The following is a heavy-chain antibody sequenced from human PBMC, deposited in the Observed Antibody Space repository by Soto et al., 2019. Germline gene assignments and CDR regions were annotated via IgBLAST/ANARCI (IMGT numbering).Heavy chain of an antibody. Sequence: ASVKVSCKASGYTFTGYYMHWVRQAPGQGLEWMGWINPNSGGTNYAQKFQGWVTRTRDTSISTAYMGLSRLRSDDTAVYYCARGGGYCTNGVCYIEYYGMDVWGQGTTVTVSS. J-gene: IGHJ6*02. V-gene: IGHV1-2*04. CDR2: INPNSGGT. CDR1: GYTFTGYY. CDR3: ARGGGYCTNGVCYIEYYGMDV. D-gene: IGHD2-8*01.